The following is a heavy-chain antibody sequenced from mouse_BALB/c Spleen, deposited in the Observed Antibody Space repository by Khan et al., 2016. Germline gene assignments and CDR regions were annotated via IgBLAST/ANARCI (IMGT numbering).Heavy chain of an antibody. CDR3: ARWGNRYAMDR. J-gene: IGHJ4*01. V-gene: IGHV9-2-1*01. CDR2: INTETGEP. CDR1: GYTFTDYS. D-gene: IGHD2-14*01. Sequence: QIQLVQSGPELKKPGETVKISCKASGYTFTDYSIHWVKQAPGEGLKWMGWINTETGEPAYADDFKGRFAFSLEISASTAYLQITNLTNEDAATYFCARWGNRYAMDRWGQGTSVTVSS.